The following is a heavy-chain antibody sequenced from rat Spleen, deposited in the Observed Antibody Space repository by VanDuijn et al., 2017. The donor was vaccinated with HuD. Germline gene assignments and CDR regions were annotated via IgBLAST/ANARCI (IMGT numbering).Heavy chain of an antibody. V-gene: IGHV2-1*01. CDR2: IGGDGST. CDR1: GFSLISNR. J-gene: IGHJ3*01. Sequence: QVQLKESGPGLVQPSQTLSLICTVSGFSLISNRVHWVRQPPGKGLEWMGGIGGDGSTDYNSALKSRLSISRDTSKNQVFLTVNSLQTDDTGTYYCARSYGGYTSNWFAYWGQGTLVTVSS. D-gene: IGHD1-11*01. CDR3: ARSYGGYTSNWFAY.